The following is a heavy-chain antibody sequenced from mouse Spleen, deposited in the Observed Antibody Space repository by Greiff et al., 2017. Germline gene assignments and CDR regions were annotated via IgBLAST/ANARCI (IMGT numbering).Heavy chain of an antibody. CDR2: INPGSGGT. CDR1: GYAFTNYL. J-gene: IGHJ3*01. D-gene: IGHD4-1*01. V-gene: IGHV1-54*01. CDR3: ARGGNWDPFAY. Sequence: LQESGAELVRPGTSVKVSCKASGYAFTNYLIEWVKQRPGQGLEWIGVINPGSGGTNYNEKFKGKATLTADKSSSTAYMQLSSLTSEDSAVYFCARGGNWDPFAYWGQGTLVTVSA.